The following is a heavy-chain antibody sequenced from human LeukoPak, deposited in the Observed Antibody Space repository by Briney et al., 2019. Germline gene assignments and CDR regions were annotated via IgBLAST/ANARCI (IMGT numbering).Heavy chain of an antibody. CDR1: GGTFSSYA. J-gene: IGHJ6*04. CDR2: IIPIFGTA. CDR3: ARPSGWFGELSPYYYGMDV. Sequence: ASVKVSCKASGGTFSSYAIIWVRQAPGQGLEWMGGIIPIFGTANYAQKFQGRVTITADKSTSTAYMELSSLRSEDTAVYYCARPSGWFGELSPYYYGMDVWGKGTTVTVSS. V-gene: IGHV1-69*06. D-gene: IGHD3-10*01.